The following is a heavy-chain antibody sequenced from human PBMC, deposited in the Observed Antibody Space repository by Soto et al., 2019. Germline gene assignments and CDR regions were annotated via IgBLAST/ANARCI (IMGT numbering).Heavy chain of an antibody. V-gene: IGHV3-30*18. CDR3: PKGGLVIRYNWFDP. CDR1: GFTFSSYG. Sequence: QVQLVESGGGVVQPGRSLRLSCAASGFTFSSYGMHWVRQAPGKGLEWVAVISYDGSNKYYADSVKGRFTISRDNSKITLYLQMNSLRAEDTAVYYCPKGGLVIRYNWFDPWGQGTLVTVSS. CDR2: ISYDGSNK. J-gene: IGHJ5*02. D-gene: IGHD3-9*01.